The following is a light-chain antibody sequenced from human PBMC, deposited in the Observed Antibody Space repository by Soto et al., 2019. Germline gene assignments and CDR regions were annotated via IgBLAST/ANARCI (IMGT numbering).Light chain of an antibody. CDR1: QSVSSY. V-gene: IGKV3-11*01. CDR2: DAF. J-gene: IGKJ5*01. Sequence: EIVLTQSPATLSLSPGERATLSCRASQSVSSYLVWYQQKPGQAPRLLIYDAFDRATGIPARFSGSGSGTDFTLTISSLEPEDFAVYYCQQRSNFGQGTRLEIK. CDR3: QQRSN.